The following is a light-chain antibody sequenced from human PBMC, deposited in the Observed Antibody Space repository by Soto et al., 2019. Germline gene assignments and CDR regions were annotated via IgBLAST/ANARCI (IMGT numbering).Light chain of an antibody. J-gene: IGLJ2*01. CDR2: NNN. Sequence: QSVLTQPPSVSGAPGQRVTISCTGSSSNIGVGYDVHWYQHLPGTAPKLLIYNNNNRPSGVPDRFSGSKSGTSASLAITGLQAEDEADYYCQSYDSSLSGVIFGGGTKVTVL. CDR3: QSYDSSLSGVI. CDR1: SSNIGVGYD. V-gene: IGLV1-40*01.